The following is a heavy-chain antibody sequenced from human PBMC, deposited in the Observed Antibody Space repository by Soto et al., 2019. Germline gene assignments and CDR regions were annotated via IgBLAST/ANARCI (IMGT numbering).Heavy chain of an antibody. CDR3: ARESRAYYDSSGYYYESIDY. CDR1: GGSVSSGSYY. J-gene: IGHJ4*02. V-gene: IGHV4-61*01. CDR2: IYYSGST. D-gene: IGHD3-22*01. Sequence: SETLSLTCTVSGGSVSSGSYYWSWIRQPPGKGLEWIGYIYYSGSTNYNPSLKSRVTISVETSKNQFSLKLSSVTAADTAVYYCARESRAYYDSSGYYYESIDYWGQGTLVTVSS.